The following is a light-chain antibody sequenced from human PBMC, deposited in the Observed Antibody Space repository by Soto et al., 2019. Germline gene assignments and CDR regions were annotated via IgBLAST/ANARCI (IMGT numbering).Light chain of an antibody. Sequence: QSALTQPASVSGSPGQSITISCTGTSDDVGGYNYVSWYQQNPGNAPKLVIYEVNKRPSGVSNRFSGSKSGNTASLTISGLQAEDEASYFCSSFTTTNTTWVFGGGTKLTVL. CDR2: EVN. CDR3: SSFTTTNTTWV. CDR1: SDDVGGYNY. V-gene: IGLV2-14*01. J-gene: IGLJ3*02.